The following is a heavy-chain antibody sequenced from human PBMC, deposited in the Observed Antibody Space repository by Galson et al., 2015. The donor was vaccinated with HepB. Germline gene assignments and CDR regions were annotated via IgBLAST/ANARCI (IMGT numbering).Heavy chain of an antibody. CDR2: IKQDGSEK. V-gene: IGHV3-7*03. D-gene: IGHD5-18*01. Sequence: SLRLSCAASGFTFSSYWMSWVRQAPGKGLEWVANIKQDGSEKYYVDSVKGRFTISRDNAKNSLYLQMNSLRAEDTAVYYCARVLWIQLWFLDAFDIWGQGTMVTVSS. CDR3: ARVLWIQLWFLDAFDI. CDR1: GFTFSSYW. J-gene: IGHJ3*02.